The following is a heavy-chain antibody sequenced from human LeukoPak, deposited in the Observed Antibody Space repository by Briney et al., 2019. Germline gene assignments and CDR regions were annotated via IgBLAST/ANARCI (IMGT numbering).Heavy chain of an antibody. CDR3: ARLIGHCYYYMDV. CDR1: GGSISSGSYY. Sequence: NPSQTLSLTCTVSGGSISSGSYYWSWIRQPAGKGLEWIGRIYTSGSTNYNPSLKSRVTISVDTSKNRFSLKLSSVTAADTAVYYCARLIGHCYYYMDVWGKGTTVTVSS. D-gene: IGHD3-22*01. CDR2: IYTSGST. J-gene: IGHJ6*03. V-gene: IGHV4-61*02.